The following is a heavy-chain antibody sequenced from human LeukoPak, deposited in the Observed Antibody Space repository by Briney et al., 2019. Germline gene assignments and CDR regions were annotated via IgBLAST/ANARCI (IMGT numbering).Heavy chain of an antibody. CDR2: IIPIFGTA. J-gene: IGHJ4*02. D-gene: IGHD4-17*01. CDR1: GGTFSSYA. CDR3: TRDSFGNGDYGPFDY. Sequence: SVKVSCKASGGTFSSYAISWVRQAPGQGLEWMGRIIPIFGTANYAQKFQGRVTITTDESTSTAYMELSSLRSEDTAVYYCTRDSFGNGDYGPFDYWGQGTLVTVSS. V-gene: IGHV1-69*05.